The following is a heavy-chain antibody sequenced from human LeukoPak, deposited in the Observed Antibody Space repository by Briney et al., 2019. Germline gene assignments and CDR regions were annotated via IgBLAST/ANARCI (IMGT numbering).Heavy chain of an antibody. D-gene: IGHD4-17*01. Sequence: GASVKVSCKASGYTFTSYGISWVRQAPGQGLEWMGWISAYNGNTNYAQKLQGRVTMTTDTSTSTAYMELRSLRSDDTAVYYCARDARDSYGDYYFDYWGQGTLVTVSS. CDR3: ARDARDSYGDYYFDY. CDR1: GYTFTSYG. V-gene: IGHV1-18*01. CDR2: ISAYNGNT. J-gene: IGHJ4*02.